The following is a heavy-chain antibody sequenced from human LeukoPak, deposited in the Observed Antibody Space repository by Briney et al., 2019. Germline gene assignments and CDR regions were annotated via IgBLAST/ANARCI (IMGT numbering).Heavy chain of an antibody. Sequence: GESLKISCKGSGSGYSFANFWIGWVRQMPGKGLEWMGIIYPGDSDTRYSPSFEGQVTISVDKSVNTAYLQWSSLRASDTAIFICARRSGSYFNFWGQGTQVIVSS. CDR3: ARRSGSYFNF. J-gene: IGHJ4*02. V-gene: IGHV5-51*01. CDR2: IYPGDSDT. CDR1: GYSFANFW. D-gene: IGHD1-26*01.